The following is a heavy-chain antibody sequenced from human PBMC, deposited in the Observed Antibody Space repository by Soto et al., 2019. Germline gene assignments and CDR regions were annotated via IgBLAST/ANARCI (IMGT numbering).Heavy chain of an antibody. J-gene: IGHJ4*02. CDR3: ARDLGGWPDY. CDR1: GYTFTSYA. Sequence: QVQLVQSGAEVKKPGASVKVSCKASGYTFTSYAIHWVRQAPGQRLEWMGWINAGNGNTKYSQRFQDRVPLTRDTSASTAYMELSSLRSEDTAVYYCARDLGGWPDYWGQGTLVTVSS. V-gene: IGHV1-3*01. D-gene: IGHD6-19*01. CDR2: INAGNGNT.